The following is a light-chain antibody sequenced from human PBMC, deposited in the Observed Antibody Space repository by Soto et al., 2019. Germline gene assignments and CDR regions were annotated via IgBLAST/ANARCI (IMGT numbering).Light chain of an antibody. V-gene: IGKV3-20*01. CDR1: QSVSSSN. Sequence: EIVLTQSPGTLSLSPGERATFSCRASQSVSSSNLAWYQQKPGQAPRLIIYGASSRATGIPDRFSGSGSGTDFTLTISRLEPEDFALYYCQHYGNSPPRYTFGQGTKLEIK. CDR3: QHYGNSPPRYT. J-gene: IGKJ2*01. CDR2: GAS.